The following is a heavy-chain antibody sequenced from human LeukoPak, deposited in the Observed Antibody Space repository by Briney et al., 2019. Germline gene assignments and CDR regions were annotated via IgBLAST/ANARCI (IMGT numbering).Heavy chain of an antibody. Sequence: SETLSLTCTVSGGSLSSYYWSWIRQPPGKGLEWIGSIYHSGSTYYNPSLKSRVTISVDTSENQFSLKLSSVTAADTAVYYCARPKCSSTSCSFDYWGQGTLVAVSS. D-gene: IGHD2-2*01. V-gene: IGHV4-39*01. CDR1: GGSLSSYY. CDR3: ARPKCSSTSCSFDY. CDR2: IYHSGST. J-gene: IGHJ4*02.